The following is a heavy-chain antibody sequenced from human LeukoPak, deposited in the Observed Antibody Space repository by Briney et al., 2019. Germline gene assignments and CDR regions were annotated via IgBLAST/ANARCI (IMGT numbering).Heavy chain of an antibody. V-gene: IGHV4-4*07. Sequence: SSETLSLTCTVSGGSISSYYWSWIRQPAGKGLEWIGRFYTSGSTNYNPSLKSRVTMSVDTSKNQFSLKLSSVTAADTAVYYCARDPVGVVPAAMVDWFDPWGQGTLVTVSS. CDR1: GGSISSYY. D-gene: IGHD2-2*01. CDR2: FYTSGST. J-gene: IGHJ5*02. CDR3: ARDPVGVVPAAMVDWFDP.